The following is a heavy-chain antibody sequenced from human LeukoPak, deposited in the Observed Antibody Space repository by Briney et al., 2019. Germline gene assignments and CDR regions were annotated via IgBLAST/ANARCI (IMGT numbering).Heavy chain of an antibody. Sequence: ASEKVSCKASGYTFSSYGISWVRQAPGQGLEWMGWISAYNGNTNYAQKFQGRVTMTTDTSTSTAYMELRSLRSDDTAVYYCARVGDCSSTSCYVWEDYYYYYGMDVWGKGTTVTVSS. V-gene: IGHV1-18*04. D-gene: IGHD2-2*01. CDR3: ARVGDCSSTSCYVWEDYYYYYGMDV. J-gene: IGHJ6*04. CDR1: GYTFSSYG. CDR2: ISAYNGNT.